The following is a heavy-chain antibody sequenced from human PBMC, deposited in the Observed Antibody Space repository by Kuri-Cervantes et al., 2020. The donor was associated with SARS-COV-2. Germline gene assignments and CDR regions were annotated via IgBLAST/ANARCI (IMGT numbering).Heavy chain of an antibody. Sequence: GGSLRLSCAASGFIFSDYFLHWVRQAPGKGLEWVAVISYDASNKYYADSVKGRFTISRDNAKNSLYLQMNSLRAEDTAVYYCARARFDAFDIWGQGTMGTVSS. CDR3: ARARFDAFDI. J-gene: IGHJ3*02. D-gene: IGHD4-17*01. CDR2: ISYDASNK. CDR1: GFIFSDYF. V-gene: IGHV3-30-3*01.